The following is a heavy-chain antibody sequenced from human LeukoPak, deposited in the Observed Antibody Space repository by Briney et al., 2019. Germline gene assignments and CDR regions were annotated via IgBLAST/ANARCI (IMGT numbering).Heavy chain of an antibody. J-gene: IGHJ4*02. CDR2: INQDGSEK. CDR1: GFTYSTYW. V-gene: IGHV3-7*01. CDR3: ARNAPFDY. Sequence: GGSLRLSCAASGFTYSTYWMSWVRQAPGKGLEWVANINQDGSEKYYVDSVRGRFTISRDDAKNSLYLQMNSLRGEDTAVYYCARNAPFDYWGQGTLVTVSS.